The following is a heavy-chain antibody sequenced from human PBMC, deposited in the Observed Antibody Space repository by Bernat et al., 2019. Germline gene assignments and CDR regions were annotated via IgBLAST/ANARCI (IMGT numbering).Heavy chain of an antibody. CDR3: ARGQYYGSGAPHDY. J-gene: IGHJ4*02. CDR2: ISKDGSEH. Sequence: QVQLVESGGGVVQPGRSLRLSCAASGFTFSSNAMHWVRQAPGKGLEWMAVISKDGSEHYYADSVKGRFTISRDNSKNTLYLQMNGVRAEERDICYGARGQYYGSGAPHDYWGQGTLVTVSS. D-gene: IGHD3-10*01. V-gene: IGHV3-30*04. CDR1: GFTFSSNA.